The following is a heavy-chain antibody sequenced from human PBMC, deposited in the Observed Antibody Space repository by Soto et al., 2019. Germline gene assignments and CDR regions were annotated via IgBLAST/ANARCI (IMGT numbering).Heavy chain of an antibody. J-gene: IGHJ6*02. Sequence: QLQLQESGSGLVKPSQTLSLTCAVSGGTISSGGYSWSWIRQPPGKGLEWIGYIYHSGSTYYNPSLKSRVTIALARAKNQFSLKLSSVTAADTAVYYCPARGPLPTAGSGECYYNGMDVWGQGTPVTVSS. CDR2: IYHSGST. V-gene: IGHV4-30-2*01. CDR3: PARGPLPTAGSGECYYNGMDV. CDR1: GGTISSGGYS. D-gene: IGHD6-25*01.